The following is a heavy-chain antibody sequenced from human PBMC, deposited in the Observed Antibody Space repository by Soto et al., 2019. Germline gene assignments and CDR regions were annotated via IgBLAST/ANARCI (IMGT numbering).Heavy chain of an antibody. CDR1: GFSFSSYD. CDR3: AKFVWSSPYFYYYMDV. D-gene: IGHD3-16*01. J-gene: IGHJ6*03. CDR2: ISTSGGST. Sequence: GGSLRLSCAASGFSFSSYDMSWVRQAAGKGLEWVSSISTSGGSTFYADSVRGRFTISRDSSKNTLYLQMNNLRVEDTAVYYCAKFVWSSPYFYYYMDVWGKGTTVTVSS. V-gene: IGHV3-23*01.